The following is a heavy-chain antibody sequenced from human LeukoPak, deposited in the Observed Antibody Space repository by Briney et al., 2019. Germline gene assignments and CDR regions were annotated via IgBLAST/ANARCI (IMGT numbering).Heavy chain of an antibody. D-gene: IGHD2/OR15-2a*01. CDR1: GFTFSDYY. CDR2: ISSSGSTK. J-gene: IGHJ4*02. V-gene: IGHV3-11*04. CDR3: AQGAFLWSPDY. Sequence: GGSLRLSCAASGFTFSDYYMSWIRQAPGKGLEWVSYISSSGSTKYYAVSVKGRFTISRDNAKNSLYLQMNSLRAEDTAVYYCAQGAFLWSPDYWGQGTLVTVSS.